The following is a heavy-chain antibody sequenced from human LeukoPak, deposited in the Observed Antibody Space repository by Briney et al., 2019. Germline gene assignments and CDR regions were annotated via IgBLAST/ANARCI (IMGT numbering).Heavy chain of an antibody. D-gene: IGHD3-16*01. CDR3: ARRLTTLRYYYYGMDV. Sequence: NPSETLSLTCTVSGGSISSYYWSWIRQPPGKGLEWIGYIYYSGSTNYNPSLKSRVTISVDTSKNQFSLKLSSVTAADTAVYYCARRLTTLRYYYYGMDVWGQGTTVTVSS. V-gene: IGHV4-59*08. CDR2: IYYSGST. J-gene: IGHJ6*02. CDR1: GGSISSYY.